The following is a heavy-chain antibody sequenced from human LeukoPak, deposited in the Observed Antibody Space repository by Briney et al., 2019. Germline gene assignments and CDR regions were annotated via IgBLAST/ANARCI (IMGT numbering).Heavy chain of an antibody. Sequence: GGSLRLSCATSGFTVSSSYLSWVRQAPGKGLEWVSVIYSDGSTYYADSVKGRFTISRDNSKNTLFLQMNSLRAEDTAVYYCARWVVATMFDCWGPGTLVTVSS. CDR2: IYSDGST. CDR3: ARWVVATMFDC. J-gene: IGHJ4*02. CDR1: GFTVSSSY. D-gene: IGHD5-12*01. V-gene: IGHV3-66*01.